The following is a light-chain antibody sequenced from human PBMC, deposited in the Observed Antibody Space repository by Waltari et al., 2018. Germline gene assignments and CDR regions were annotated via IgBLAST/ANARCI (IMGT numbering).Light chain of an antibody. CDR3: TSYAGSKNV. Sequence: QSALTQPPSASGSPGQSVTISCTGHSSDVGAYNYVSWYQQHPGKGPKLMIYEVTKRPPGVPDRFSGSKSGNTASLTVSGLQAEDEADYYCTSYAGSKNVFGTGTKVTVL. CDR1: SSDVGAYNY. V-gene: IGLV2-8*01. CDR2: EVT. J-gene: IGLJ1*01.